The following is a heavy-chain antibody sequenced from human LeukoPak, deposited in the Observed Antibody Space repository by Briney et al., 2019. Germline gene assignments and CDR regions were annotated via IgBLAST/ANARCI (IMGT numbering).Heavy chain of an antibody. CDR1: GFTFSRHV. V-gene: IGHV3-30*01. CDR3: ARGGIPTGPYYYFYYMDV. J-gene: IGHJ6*03. Sequence: GGSLRLSCAASGFTFSRHVMHWVRQAPGKGLEWVALISYEGNNKFYADSVKCRFTISRDNSRNTLYLQMNSLRGEDAAVYSCARGGIPTGPYYYFYYMDVWGKGTAVAVSS. D-gene: IGHD3-10*01. CDR2: ISYEGNNK.